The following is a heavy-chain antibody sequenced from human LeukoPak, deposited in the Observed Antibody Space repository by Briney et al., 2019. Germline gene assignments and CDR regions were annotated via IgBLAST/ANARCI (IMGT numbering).Heavy chain of an antibody. Sequence: PGGSLRLSCAASGFTFSSYSMNWVRQAPGKGLEWISYISGTTSTIYYADSVKGRFTISRGNAKNSVYLQMKSLRAEDTAVYYCARDLVVVEAATPVYWGQGTLVTVSS. CDR1: GFTFSSYS. V-gene: IGHV3-48*04. CDR3: ARDLVVVEAATPVY. CDR2: ISGTTSTI. J-gene: IGHJ4*02. D-gene: IGHD2-15*01.